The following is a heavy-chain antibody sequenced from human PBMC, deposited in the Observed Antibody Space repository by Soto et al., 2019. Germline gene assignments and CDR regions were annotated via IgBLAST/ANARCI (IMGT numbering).Heavy chain of an antibody. V-gene: IGHV4-34*01. Sequence: SETLSLTCAVYGGSFSGYYWSWIRQPPGKGLAWIGEINHSGSTNYNPSLKSRVTISVDTSKNQFSLKLSSVTAADTAVYYCARGRGYYDILTGYWGAPTPPYYFDYWGQGTLVTVSS. CDR2: INHSGST. D-gene: IGHD3-9*01. CDR1: GGSFSGYY. J-gene: IGHJ4*02. CDR3: ARGRGYYDILTGYWGAPTPPYYFDY.